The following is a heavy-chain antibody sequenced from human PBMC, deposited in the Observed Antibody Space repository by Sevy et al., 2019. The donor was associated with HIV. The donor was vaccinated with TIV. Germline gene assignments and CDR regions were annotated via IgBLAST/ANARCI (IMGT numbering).Heavy chain of an antibody. CDR2: IYDSGST. Sequence: SETLSLTCTVSGGSVSGHFWSWIRQPPGKGLEWIAYIYDSGSTNYNASLRSRVTISIDTSNNQFSLKLTSVTAADTAVYHCARGAATVYYDTSGFSPSLDQWGQGTLVTVSS. CDR3: ARGAATVYYDTSGFSPSLDQ. CDR1: GGSVSGHF. J-gene: IGHJ4*02. D-gene: IGHD3-22*01. V-gene: IGHV4-59*02.